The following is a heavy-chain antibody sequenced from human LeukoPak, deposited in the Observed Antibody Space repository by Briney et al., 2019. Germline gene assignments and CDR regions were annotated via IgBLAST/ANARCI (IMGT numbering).Heavy chain of an antibody. V-gene: IGHV4-59*08. CDR1: DDSMTGYY. CDR2: IFHSGDT. J-gene: IGHJ4*02. D-gene: IGHD2-15*01. Sequence: PSETLSLTCTVSDDSMTGYYWSWIRQPPGEGLEWVAYIFHSGDTNYNPSLRSRITISIDTSKNQFSLKLRSVTAADTAVYYCARQPYRSGAYYFDYWGQGTLITVSS. CDR3: ARQPYRSGAYYFDY.